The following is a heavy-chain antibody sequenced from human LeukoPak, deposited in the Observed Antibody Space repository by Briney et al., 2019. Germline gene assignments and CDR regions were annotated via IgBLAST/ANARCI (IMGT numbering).Heavy chain of an antibody. CDR2: ISGSGGST. D-gene: IGHD1-14*01. Sequence: PGGSLRLSCAAAGFTFSSYAMSWVRQAPGKGLEWVSAISGSGGSTYYADSVKGRFTISRDNSKNTLYLQMNSLRAEDTAVYYCAIDAEYRRMDRYFDYWGQGTLVTVSS. CDR1: GFTFSSYA. J-gene: IGHJ4*02. CDR3: AIDAEYRRMDRYFDY. V-gene: IGHV3-23*01.